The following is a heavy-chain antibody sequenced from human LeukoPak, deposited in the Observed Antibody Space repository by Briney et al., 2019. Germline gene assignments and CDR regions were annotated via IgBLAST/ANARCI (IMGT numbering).Heavy chain of an antibody. Sequence: PGGSLRLSCAASGFTFSSYAMSWVRQAPGKGLEWVSAISGSGGSTYYADSVKGRFTISRDNSKNTLYLQMNSLRAEDTAVYYCAKDGGYSSKRRGGYFDYWGQGTLVTVSS. CDR2: ISGSGGST. CDR3: AKDGGYSSKRRGGYFDY. V-gene: IGHV3-23*01. D-gene: IGHD6-19*01. J-gene: IGHJ4*02. CDR1: GFTFSSYA.